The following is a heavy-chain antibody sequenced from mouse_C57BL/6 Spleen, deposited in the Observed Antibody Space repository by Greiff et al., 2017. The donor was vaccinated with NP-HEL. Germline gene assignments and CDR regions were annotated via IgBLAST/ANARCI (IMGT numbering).Heavy chain of an antibody. Sequence: VQLQQPGAELVKPGASVKLSCKASGYTFTSYWMHWVKQRPGQGLEWIGMIHPNSGSTNYNEKFKSKATLTVDKSSSTAYMQLSSLTSEDSAVYYCARGRSTMALFDYWGQGTTLTVSS. D-gene: IGHD2-1*01. J-gene: IGHJ2*01. CDR3: ARGRSTMALFDY. CDR1: GYTFTSYW. CDR2: IHPNSGST. V-gene: IGHV1-64*01.